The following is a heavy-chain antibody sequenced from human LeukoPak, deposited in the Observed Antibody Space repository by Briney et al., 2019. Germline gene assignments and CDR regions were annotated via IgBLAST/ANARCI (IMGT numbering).Heavy chain of an antibody. CDR3: AREGRSLQTY. V-gene: IGHV3-7*03. D-gene: IGHD5-24*01. CDR1: GFMFSSNW. Sequence: GGSLRLSCAASGFMFSSNWMSWVRLAPGKGQEWVANIKEDGTETYYVDSVKGRFTISRDNAKNSLYSQMNSLRVEDTAVYYCAREGRSLQTYWRQGTLVTVFS. CDR2: IKEDGTET. J-gene: IGHJ4*02.